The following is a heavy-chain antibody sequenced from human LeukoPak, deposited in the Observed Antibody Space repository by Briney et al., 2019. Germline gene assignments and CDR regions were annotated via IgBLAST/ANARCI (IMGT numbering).Heavy chain of an antibody. CDR2: ISGSGMST. Sequence: GGSLRLSCAASGLTFNNFAFLWVRQAPGKGLEWVSDISGSGMSTYYADSVKGRFTISRDNSKNSLFLEMSSLRVEDTATYYCAKNLFKDFEGSAFFGIMDVWGKGTTVTVSS. D-gene: IGHD6-19*01. V-gene: IGHV3-23*01. CDR3: AKNLFKDFEGSAFFGIMDV. J-gene: IGHJ6*03. CDR1: GLTFNNFA.